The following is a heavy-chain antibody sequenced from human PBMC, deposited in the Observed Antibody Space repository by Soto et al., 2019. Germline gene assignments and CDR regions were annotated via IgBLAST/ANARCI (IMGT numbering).Heavy chain of an antibody. D-gene: IGHD4-17*01. CDR3: ARRYGGAFDI. CDR1: GGSISSGGYY. J-gene: IGHJ3*02. CDR2: IYYSGST. Sequence: TSETLSLTCTVSGGSISSGGYYWSWIRQHPGKGLEWIGYIYYSGSTHCNPSLKSRVTLSVDTSKNQFSLKLSSVTAADTAVYYCARRYGGAFDIWGQGTMVTVSS. V-gene: IGHV4-61*08.